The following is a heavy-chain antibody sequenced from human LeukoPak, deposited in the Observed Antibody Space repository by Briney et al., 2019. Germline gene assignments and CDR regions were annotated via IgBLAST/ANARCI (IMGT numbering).Heavy chain of an antibody. V-gene: IGHV1-2*02. D-gene: IGHD3-22*01. CDR3: ARKQYYYDSSGYFSY. J-gene: IGHJ4*02. CDR1: GYTFTSYY. Sequence: ASVKVSCNASGYTFTSYYMHWVRQAPGQGLEWMGIINPNSGGTNYAQKFQGRVTMTRDTSISTAYMELSRLRSDDTAVYYCARKQYYYDSSGYFSYWGQGTLVTVSS. CDR2: INPNSGGT.